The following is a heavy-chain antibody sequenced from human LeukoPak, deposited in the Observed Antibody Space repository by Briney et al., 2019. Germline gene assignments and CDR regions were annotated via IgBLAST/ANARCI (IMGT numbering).Heavy chain of an antibody. V-gene: IGHV4-30-4*01. CDR2: IYYSGST. CDR1: GGSISRGDYY. CDR3: ARAFRDSSGYYFDY. D-gene: IGHD3-22*01. J-gene: IGHJ4*02. Sequence: SETLSLTCTVSGGSISRGDYYWSWIRQPPGKGLEWIGYIYYSGSTYYNPSLKSRVTISVDTSKNQFSLKLSSVTAADTAVYYCARAFRDSSGYYFDYWGQGTMVTVSS.